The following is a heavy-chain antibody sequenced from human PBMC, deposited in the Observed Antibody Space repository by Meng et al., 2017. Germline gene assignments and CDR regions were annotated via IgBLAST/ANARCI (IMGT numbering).Heavy chain of an antibody. Sequence: GESLKISCAASGFTFDDYAMHWVRQAPGKGLEWVSSISSSSSYIYYADSVKGRFTISRDNAKNSLYLQMNSLRAEDTAVYYCARELRRDGYRAKFDYWGQGTLVTVSS. D-gene: IGHD5-24*01. V-gene: IGHV3-21*01. CDR3: ARELRRDGYRAKFDY. CDR2: ISSSSSYI. CDR1: GFTFDDYA. J-gene: IGHJ4*02.